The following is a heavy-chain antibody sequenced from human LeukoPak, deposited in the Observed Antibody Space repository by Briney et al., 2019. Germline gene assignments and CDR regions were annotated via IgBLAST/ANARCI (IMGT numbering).Heavy chain of an antibody. Sequence: GGSLRLSCAASGFTFSSYWMSWVRQAPGKGLEWVANIKQDGSEKYYVDSVKGRFTISRDNAKNSLYLQMNSLRAEDTAVYYCARDQNGDFWSGYYYYFDYWGQGTLVTVSS. CDR1: GFTFSSYW. J-gene: IGHJ4*02. D-gene: IGHD3-3*01. V-gene: IGHV3-7*01. CDR3: ARDQNGDFWSGYYYYFDY. CDR2: IKQDGSEK.